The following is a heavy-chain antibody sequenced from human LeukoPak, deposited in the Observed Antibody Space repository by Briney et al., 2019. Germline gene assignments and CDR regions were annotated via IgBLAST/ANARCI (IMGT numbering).Heavy chain of an antibody. D-gene: IGHD4-11*01. CDR3: ARDQEPPTVTYYYYGMDV. CDR1: GFTFDDYA. J-gene: IGHJ6*04. CDR2: ISWNSGSI. Sequence: GGSLRLSCAASGFTFDDYAMHWVRQAPGKGLEWVSGISWNSGSIGYADSVKGRFTISRDNAKNSLYLQMNSLRAEDTALYYCARDQEPPTVTYYYYGMDVGGKGTTVTVSS. V-gene: IGHV3-9*01.